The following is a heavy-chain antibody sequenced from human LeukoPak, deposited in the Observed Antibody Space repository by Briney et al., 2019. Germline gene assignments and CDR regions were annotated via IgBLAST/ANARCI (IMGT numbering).Heavy chain of an antibody. V-gene: IGHV1-8*01. D-gene: IGHD6-19*01. J-gene: IGHJ4*02. CDR3: ARALSTSGWDDY. CDR1: GYTFTSYD. Sequence: ASVTVSCKASGYTFTSYDINWVRQATGQGLEWMGWMNPNSGNTGYAQKFQGRVTMTRNTSISTAYMELSSLRSEDTAVYYCARALSTSGWDDYWGQGTLVTVSS. CDR2: MNPNSGNT.